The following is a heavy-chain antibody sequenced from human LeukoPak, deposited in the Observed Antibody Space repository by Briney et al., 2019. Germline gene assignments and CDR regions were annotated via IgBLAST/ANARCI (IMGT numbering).Heavy chain of an antibody. CDR1: GFTFSNAW. J-gene: IGHJ4*02. CDR2: ISSSSSYI. D-gene: IGHD4-23*01. Sequence: GGSLRLSCAASGFTFSNAWMSWVRQAPGKGLEWVSSISSSSSYIYYADSVKGRFTISRDNAKNSLYLQMNSLRAEDTAVYYCAREFTVVNPRGFDYWGQGTLVTVSS. V-gene: IGHV3-21*01. CDR3: AREFTVVNPRGFDY.